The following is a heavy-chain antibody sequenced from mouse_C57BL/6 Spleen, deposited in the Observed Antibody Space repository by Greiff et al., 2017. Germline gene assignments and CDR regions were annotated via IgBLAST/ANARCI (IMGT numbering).Heavy chain of an antibody. V-gene: IGHV1-15*01. J-gene: IGHJ4*01. D-gene: IGHD1-2*01. CDR1: GYTFTDYE. CDR3: TRGASYGAMDY. CDR2: IDPETGGT. Sequence: QVQLQQSGAELVRPGASVTLSCKASGYTFTDYEMHWVKQTPVHGLEWIGAIDPETGGTAYNQKFKGKAILTADKSSSTAYMELRSLTSEDSAVYYGTRGASYGAMDYWGQGTSVTVSA.